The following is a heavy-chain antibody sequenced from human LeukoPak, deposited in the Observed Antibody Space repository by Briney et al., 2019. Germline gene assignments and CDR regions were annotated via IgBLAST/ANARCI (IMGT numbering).Heavy chain of an antibody. CDR2: ISAYNGNT. V-gene: IGHV1-18*01. J-gene: IGHJ4*02. Sequence: GASVKVSCKASGNTFTSYGISWVRQAPGQGLEWMGWISAYNGNTNYAQKLQGRVTMTTDTSTSTAYMELRSLRSDDTAVYYCARGRNVDTAMVTGPDFDYWGQGTLVTVSS. D-gene: IGHD5-18*01. CDR3: ARGRNVDTAMVTGPDFDY. CDR1: GNTFTSYG.